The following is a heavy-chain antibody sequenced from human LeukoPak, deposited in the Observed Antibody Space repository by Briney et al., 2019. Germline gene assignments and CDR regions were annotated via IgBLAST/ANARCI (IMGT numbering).Heavy chain of an antibody. CDR2: ISSSSSTI. CDR1: GFTFSSYS. D-gene: IGHD2-15*01. J-gene: IGHJ4*02. V-gene: IGHV3-48*01. Sequence: GGSLRLSCAASGFTFSSYSMNWVRQAPGKGLEWVSYISSSSSTIYYADSVKGRFTISRDNAKNSLYLQMNSLRAEDTAVYYCASRKQWDMIDYWGQGTLVTVSS. CDR3: ASRKQWDMIDY.